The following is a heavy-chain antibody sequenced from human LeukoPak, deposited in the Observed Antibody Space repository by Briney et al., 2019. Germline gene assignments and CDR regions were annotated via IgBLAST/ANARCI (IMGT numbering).Heavy chain of an antibody. CDR1: GGSISSYY. D-gene: IGHD3-3*02. V-gene: IGHV4-59*12. CDR2: IYYSGST. CDR3: ARGRAFFD. J-gene: IGHJ4*02. Sequence: SETLSLTCTVSGGSISSYYWSWIRQPPGKGLEWIGYIYYSGSTYYNPSLKSRVTISVDTSKNQFSLKLSSVTAADTAVYYCARGRAFFDWGQGTLVTVSS.